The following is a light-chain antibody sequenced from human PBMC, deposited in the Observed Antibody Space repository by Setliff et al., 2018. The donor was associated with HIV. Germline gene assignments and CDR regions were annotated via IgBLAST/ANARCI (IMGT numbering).Light chain of an antibody. CDR3: SSYAGSNNV. CDR2: SND. CDR1: NSNLGSNT. Sequence: QSVLTQPPSTSGTPGQRVTISCSGSNSNLGSNTVNWYQQLPGTAPKLLIYSNDQRPSGVPDRFSGSKSGTSASLAISGLQSEDEADYYCSSYAGSNNVFGTGTKATVL. V-gene: IGLV1-44*01. J-gene: IGLJ1*01.